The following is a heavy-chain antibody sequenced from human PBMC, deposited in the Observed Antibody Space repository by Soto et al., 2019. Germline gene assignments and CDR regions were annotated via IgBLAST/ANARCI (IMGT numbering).Heavy chain of an antibody. J-gene: IGHJ5*02. CDR1: GGSISSRGYY. CDR2: IYYSGST. CDR3: ATSNWFDP. Sequence: QLQLQESRPGLVKPSETLSLTCTVSGGSISSRGYYWGWIRQPPGKGLEWIGTIYYSGSTYYNPALTSRVTISVDTSKHPFSLKLSSVIAADTAVYYCATSNWFDPWGQGTLVTVSS. V-gene: IGHV4-39*01.